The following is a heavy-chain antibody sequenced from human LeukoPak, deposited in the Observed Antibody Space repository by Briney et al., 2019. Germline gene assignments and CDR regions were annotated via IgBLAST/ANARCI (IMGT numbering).Heavy chain of an antibody. CDR3: AKDSAVSGSYPDASDI. Sequence: QPGGSLRLSCVASGVTFSSYGMHWVRQAPGKGLEWVAFIRSDGSNEYYIDSVKGRFTLSRDNSKNTLYLQMNSLRAEDTAVYYCAKDSAVSGSYPDASDIWGQGTMVTVSS. CDR2: IRSDGSNE. J-gene: IGHJ3*02. CDR1: GVTFSSYG. V-gene: IGHV3-30*02. D-gene: IGHD1-26*01.